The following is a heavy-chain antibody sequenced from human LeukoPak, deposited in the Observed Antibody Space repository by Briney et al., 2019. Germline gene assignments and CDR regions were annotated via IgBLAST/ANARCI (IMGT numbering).Heavy chain of an antibody. D-gene: IGHD3-10*01. Sequence: ASVKVSCKASGYTFTSYAMHWVRQAPGQRLEWMGWINAGNGNTKYSQKFQGRVTITRDTSASTAYMELSSLRSEDTAVYYCARRGVPYYYYGMDVWGQGTTVTVSS. V-gene: IGHV1-3*01. J-gene: IGHJ6*02. CDR1: GYTFTSYA. CDR2: INAGNGNT. CDR3: ARRGVPYYYYGMDV.